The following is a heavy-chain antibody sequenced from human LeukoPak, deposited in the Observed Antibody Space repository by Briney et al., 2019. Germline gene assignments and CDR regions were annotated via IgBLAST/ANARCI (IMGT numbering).Heavy chain of an antibody. CDR3: AKAHCSSTSCHQDY. CDR2: IRYDGSNK. V-gene: IGHV3-30*02. D-gene: IGHD2-2*01. CDR1: GFTLSSYG. J-gene: IGHJ4*02. Sequence: GGSLRLSCAASGFTLSSYGMHWVRQAPGKGLEWVAFIRYDGSNKYYADSVKGRFTISRDNSKNTLYLQMNSLRVEDTAVYYCAKAHCSSTSCHQDYWGQGTLVTVSS.